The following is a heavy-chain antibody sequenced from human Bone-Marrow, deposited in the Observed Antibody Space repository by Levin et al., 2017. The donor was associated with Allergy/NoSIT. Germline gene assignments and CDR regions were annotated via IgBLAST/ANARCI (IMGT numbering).Heavy chain of an antibody. Sequence: LSLTCAASGFTFSSYSMNWVRQAPGKGLEWVSSISSSSSYIYYADSVKGRFTISRDNAKNSLYLQMNSLRAEDTAVYYCARDLVSPRRTVDDYIWGSYREEDYWGQGTLVTVSS. V-gene: IGHV3-21*01. CDR2: ISSSSSYI. J-gene: IGHJ4*02. CDR3: ARDLVSPRRTVDDYIWGSYREEDY. CDR1: GFTFSSYS. D-gene: IGHD3-16*02.